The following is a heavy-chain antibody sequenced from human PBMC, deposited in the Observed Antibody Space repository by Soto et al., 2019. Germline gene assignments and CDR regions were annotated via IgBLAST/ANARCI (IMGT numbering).Heavy chain of an antibody. CDR2: ISAYNGDT. Sequence: QVQLVQSGAEVKKPGASVKVSCKASGYTFTSHGISWVRQAPGQGLEWMGWISAYNGDTNYAQKLQGRVTVITDTSTSTAYMERRSLRSEATAVYYCAGLVRGSNSYYSHYIDVWGKGTTVTVSS. CDR3: AGLVRGSNSYYSHYIDV. CDR1: GYTFTSHG. J-gene: IGHJ6*03. D-gene: IGHD3-10*01. V-gene: IGHV1-18*01.